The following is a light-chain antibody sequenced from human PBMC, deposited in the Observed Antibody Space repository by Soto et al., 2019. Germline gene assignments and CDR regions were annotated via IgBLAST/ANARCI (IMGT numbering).Light chain of an antibody. CDR2: EVS. CDR3: QSYDSSLRLAV. V-gene: IGLV2-8*01. CDR1: RSDVGDYNS. J-gene: IGLJ3*02. Sequence: QSVLTQPPSASGSPGRSVTISCSGTRSDVGDYNSVSWYQQHPGKAPKLMIYEVSKRPPGVPDRFSGSKSGNAASLTVSGLQAEDEADYYCQSYDSSLRLAVFGGGTKLTVL.